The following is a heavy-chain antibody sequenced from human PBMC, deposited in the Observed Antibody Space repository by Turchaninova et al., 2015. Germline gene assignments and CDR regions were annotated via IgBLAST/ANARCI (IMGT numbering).Heavy chain of an antibody. J-gene: IGHJ6*02. Sequence: QVQLQQWGAGLLKPSETLSLTCAVYGGSFSCYYWSWIRQPPGKGLEGIGENNHSGSTNYNPSLKSRVTISVDTSKNQFSLKLSSVTAADTAVYYCAVIRGYYYYGMDVWGQGTTVTVSS. CDR2: NNHSGST. D-gene: IGHD2/OR15-2a*01. CDR3: AVIRGYYYYGMDV. CDR1: GGSFSCYY. V-gene: IGHV4-34*01.